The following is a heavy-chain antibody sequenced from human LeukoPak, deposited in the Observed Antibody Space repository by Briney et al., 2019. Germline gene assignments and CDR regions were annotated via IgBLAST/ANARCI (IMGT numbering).Heavy chain of an antibody. CDR3: ARLSKAYNWDEYYYYYFLNG. Sequence: ASVKVSCKASGYTFTSSDINWVRQATGQGLKWMGWMNPNSGNTGYAQKFQGRVTMTRDISTSTAYMELTNLRSEDTATYYCARLSKAYNWDEYYYYYFLNGWGKGTTVIVSS. CDR2: MNPNSGNT. D-gene: IGHD1-1*01. CDR1: GYTFTSSD. J-gene: IGHJ6*03. V-gene: IGHV1-8*01.